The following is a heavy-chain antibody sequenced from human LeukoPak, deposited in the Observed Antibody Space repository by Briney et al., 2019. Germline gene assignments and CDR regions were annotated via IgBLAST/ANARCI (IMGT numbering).Heavy chain of an antibody. CDR1: GFTFSGYA. V-gene: IGHV3-23*01. Sequence: GGSLRLSCAASGFTFSGYAMTWVPQAPGKGREGVSAISGRGGSTYYADSVKGRFTISRDNSKNTLYLQMNSLRAEDTAVYYCAKAPPDSYYYYYGMDVWGQGTTVTVSS. CDR3: AKAPPDSYYYYYGMDV. J-gene: IGHJ6*02. D-gene: IGHD5-18*01. CDR2: ISGRGGST.